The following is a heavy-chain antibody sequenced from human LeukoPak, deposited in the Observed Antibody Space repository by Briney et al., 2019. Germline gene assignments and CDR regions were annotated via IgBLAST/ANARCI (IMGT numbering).Heavy chain of an antibody. CDR2: IYYSGST. Sequence: SETVSLTCTVSGGSISSSSYYWGWIRQPPGKGLEWIGYIYYSGSTNYNPSLKSRVTISVDTSKNQFSLKLSSVTAADTAVYYCGGGSFANFDYWGQGTLVTVSS. CDR3: GGGSFANFDY. CDR1: GGSISSSSYY. D-gene: IGHD2-15*01. J-gene: IGHJ4*02. V-gene: IGHV4-61*05.